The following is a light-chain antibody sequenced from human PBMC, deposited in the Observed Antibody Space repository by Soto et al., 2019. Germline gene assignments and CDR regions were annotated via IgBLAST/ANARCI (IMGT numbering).Light chain of an antibody. J-gene: IGLJ1*01. CDR2: EVD. Sequence: QSALTQPASVSGSPGQSITISCTGTSSDVGGYNYVSWYQQYPGKAPKLMIYEVDNRPSGVSNRFSGSKSGNTASLTISGLQAEDEADYYCSSYTTTNTYVFGTGTKLTVL. CDR1: SSDVGGYNY. V-gene: IGLV2-14*01. CDR3: SSYTTTNTYV.